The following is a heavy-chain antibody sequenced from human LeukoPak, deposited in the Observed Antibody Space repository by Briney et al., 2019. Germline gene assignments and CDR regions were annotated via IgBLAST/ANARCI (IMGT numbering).Heavy chain of an antibody. J-gene: IGHJ3*02. D-gene: IGHD6-19*01. CDR1: GYIFTTYC. CDR3: ARERGTLAVAGDAVDI. Sequence: ASVKVSCKASGYIFTTYCMHWVRQAPGQGLEWMGIINPSGGSTTYAQKFQGRVTMTRDTSINTAYMEVRRLTSDDTAVYYCARERGTLAVAGDAVDIWGQGTMVTVSS. CDR2: INPSGGST. V-gene: IGHV1-46*01.